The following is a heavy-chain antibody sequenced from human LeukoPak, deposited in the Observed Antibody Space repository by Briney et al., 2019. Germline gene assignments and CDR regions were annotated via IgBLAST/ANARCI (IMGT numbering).Heavy chain of an antibody. J-gene: IGHJ4*02. CDR3: VRVSGSYYEPLGY. CDR2: IKQDGSEK. V-gene: IGHV3-7*01. CDR1: GFTFSSYW. Sequence: GGSRSLSCAASGFTFSSYWMSCIRQAPGKGLEWVANIKQDGSEKYYADSVKGRFTISRDNAKNALYLQKNSLRAEDTAVYYCVRVSGSYYEPLGYWGQGTLVTVSS. D-gene: IGHD1-26*01.